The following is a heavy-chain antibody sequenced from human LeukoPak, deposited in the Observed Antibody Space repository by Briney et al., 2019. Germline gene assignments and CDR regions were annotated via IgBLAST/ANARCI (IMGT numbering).Heavy chain of an antibody. CDR2: INHSGST. V-gene: IGHV4-34*01. Sequence: SETLSLTCAVYGGSFSDYYWSWIRQPPGKGLEWIGEINHSGSTNYNPSLKSRVTISVDTSKYHFSLKLSSLTAADTAVYYCARGQGGTMVRGVIINYFDYWGQGTLVTVSS. J-gene: IGHJ4*02. D-gene: IGHD3-10*01. CDR3: ARGQGGTMVRGVIINYFDY. CDR1: GGSFSDYY.